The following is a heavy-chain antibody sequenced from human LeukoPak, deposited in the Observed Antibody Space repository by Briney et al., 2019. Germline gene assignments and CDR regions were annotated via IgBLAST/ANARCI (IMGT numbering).Heavy chain of an antibody. CDR1: GFTFSRYA. Sequence: GGSLRLSCAASGFTFSRYALHWVRQTPGKRLEWVALTSFDGSNQYYADFVKGRFTISRDNSKNTLYLQMNSLRAEDTAVYYCARGSVGTPPPFDFWGQGTLVTVSS. V-gene: IGHV3-30-3*01. CDR2: TSFDGSNQ. D-gene: IGHD2-15*01. CDR3: ARGSVGTPPPFDF. J-gene: IGHJ4*02.